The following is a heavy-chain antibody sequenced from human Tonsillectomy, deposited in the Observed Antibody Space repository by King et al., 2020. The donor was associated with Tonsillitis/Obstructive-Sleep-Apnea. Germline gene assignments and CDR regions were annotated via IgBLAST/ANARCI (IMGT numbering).Heavy chain of an antibody. Sequence: VQLVESGGGLVQPGGSLRLSCAASGFTFGTYAMSWVRQDPGKGLEWVSAISGSGGSTYYADSVKGRFTISRDNSKNTLYLQMNSLRAEDTAIYYCAKAFSLGYYYYYMDVWGKGTTVTVSS. CDR1: GFTFGTYA. V-gene: IGHV3-23*04. D-gene: IGHD2/OR15-2a*01. CDR3: AKAFSLGYYYYYMDV. J-gene: IGHJ6*03. CDR2: ISGSGGST.